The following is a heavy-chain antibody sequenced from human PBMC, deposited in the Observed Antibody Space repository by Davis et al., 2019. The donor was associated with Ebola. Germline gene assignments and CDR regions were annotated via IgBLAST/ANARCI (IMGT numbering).Heavy chain of an antibody. J-gene: IGHJ3*02. CDR3: TRQPTPLYDSNYGDGFDI. D-gene: IGHD3-22*01. CDR1: GFTPSGST. CDR2: IRNRAHNYET. V-gene: IGHV3-73*01. Sequence: GESLKISCAASGFTPSGSTMHWVRQASGKGLEWVGHIRNRAHNYETAYAASVKGRFTIYRDDSANTAYLEMNSLKTEDTAVYYCTRQPTPLYDSNYGDGFDIWGQGTMVTVSS.